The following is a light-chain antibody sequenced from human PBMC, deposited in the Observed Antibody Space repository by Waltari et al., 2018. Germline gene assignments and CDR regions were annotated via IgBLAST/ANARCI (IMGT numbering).Light chain of an antibody. Sequence: EIVMTQPPATLSVSPGERATLSCRASQSVSSNLAWYQQKPGQAPRLLMYGEPTRATGIPARFSGSGYGTEFTLAISSLQSEDFAVYYCQHRWTFGQGTKVEIK. CDR1: QSVSSN. CDR3: QHRWT. CDR2: GEP. V-gene: IGKV3-15*01. J-gene: IGKJ1*01.